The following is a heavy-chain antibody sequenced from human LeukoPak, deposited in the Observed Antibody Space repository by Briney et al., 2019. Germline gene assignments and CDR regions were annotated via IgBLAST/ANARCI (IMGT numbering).Heavy chain of an antibody. J-gene: IGHJ4*02. CDR2: ISYDGSRK. Sequence: GGSLRLSCAACGFTVSSNYMSWVRQAPGMGLEWVALISYDGSRKYFADSVKGRFTISRDNSRNTLYLQVNSLSTEDTAVYYCAKGRGSGSPFFDYCGQGTLVTVSS. CDR3: AKGRGSGSPFFDY. CDR1: GFTVSSNY. D-gene: IGHD3-10*01. V-gene: IGHV3-30*18.